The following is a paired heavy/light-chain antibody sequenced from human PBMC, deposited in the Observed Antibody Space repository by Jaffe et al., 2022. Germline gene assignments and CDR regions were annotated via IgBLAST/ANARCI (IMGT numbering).Heavy chain of an antibody. J-gene: IGHJ2*01. CDR3: ARVPTYYYDSSGYYYDVRGTHQHHWYFDL. D-gene: IGHD3-22*01. V-gene: IGHV4-59*01. CDR1: GGSISSYY. Sequence: QVQLQESGPGLVKPSETLSLTCTVSGGSISSYYWSWIRQPPGKGLEWIGYIYYSGSTNYNPSLKSRVTISVDTSKNQFSLKLSSVTAADTAVYYCARVPTYYYDSSGYYYDVRGTHQHHWYFDLWGRGTLVTVSS. CDR2: IYYSGST.
Light chain of an antibody. V-gene: IGKV3-11*01. Sequence: EIVLTQSPATLSLSPGERATLSCRASQSVSSYLAWYQQKPGQAPRLLIYDASNRATGIPARFSGSGSGTDFTLTISSLEPEDFAVYYCQQRSNWPITFGGGTKVEIK. CDR2: DAS. CDR1: QSVSSY. J-gene: IGKJ4*01. CDR3: QQRSNWPIT.